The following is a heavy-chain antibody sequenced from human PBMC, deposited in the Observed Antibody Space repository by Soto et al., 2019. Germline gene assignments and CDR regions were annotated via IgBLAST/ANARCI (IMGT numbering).Heavy chain of an antibody. D-gene: IGHD3-22*01. CDR1: GFTFDDYA. J-gene: IGHJ4*02. CDR3: AKGNYYDSSGYFAY. V-gene: IGHV3-9*01. CDR2: ISWNSGSI. Sequence: SLRLSCAASGFTFDDYAMHWVRQAPGKGLEWVSGISWNSGSIGYADSVKGRFTISRDNAKNSLYLQMNSLRADDTALYYCAKGNYYDSSGYFAYRGQGTLVTVSS.